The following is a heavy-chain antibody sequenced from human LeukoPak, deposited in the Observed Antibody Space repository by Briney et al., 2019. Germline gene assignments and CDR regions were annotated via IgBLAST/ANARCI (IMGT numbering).Heavy chain of an antibody. CDR3: ACTRYDSPDY. D-gene: IGHD3-22*01. Sequence: PSETLSLTCTVSGGSISSGGYYWSWIRQHPGKGLEWIGYIYYSGSTYYNPSLKSRVTISVDTSKNQSSLKLSSVTAADTAVYYCACTRYDSPDYWGQGTLVTVSS. J-gene: IGHJ4*02. V-gene: IGHV4-31*03. CDR2: IYYSGST. CDR1: GGSISSGGYY.